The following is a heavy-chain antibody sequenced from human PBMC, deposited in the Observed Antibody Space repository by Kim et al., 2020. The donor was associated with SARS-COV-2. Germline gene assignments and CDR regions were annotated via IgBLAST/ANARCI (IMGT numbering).Heavy chain of an antibody. CDR2: ISYDGTIK. V-gene: IGHV3-30*18. J-gene: IGHJ6*02. CDR1: EFRFSGYA. D-gene: IGHD6-13*01. CDR3: AKDHPRASNWHDGMDV. Sequence: GGSLRLSCVASEFRFSGYAMHWVRQAPGKGLEWVAVISYDGTIKYYADSVKGRFTVSRDNSKNTLYLQTNSLKPEDTAVYYCAKDHPRASNWHDGMDVWGQGTTVTVSS.